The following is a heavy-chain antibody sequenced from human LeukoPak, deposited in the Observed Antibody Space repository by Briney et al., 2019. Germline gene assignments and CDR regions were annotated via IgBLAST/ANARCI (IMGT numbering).Heavy chain of an antibody. D-gene: IGHD6-13*01. V-gene: IGHV1-69*05. CDR3: AITPAGEVDSSSWFDY. J-gene: IGHJ4*02. CDR1: GGTFSSYA. CDR2: IIPIFGTA. Sequence: SVKVSCKASGGTFSSYAISWVRQAPGQGLEWMGGIIPIFGTANYAQKFQGRVTMTRNTSISTAYMELSSLRSEDTAVYYCAITPAGEVDSSSWFDYWGQGTLVTVSS.